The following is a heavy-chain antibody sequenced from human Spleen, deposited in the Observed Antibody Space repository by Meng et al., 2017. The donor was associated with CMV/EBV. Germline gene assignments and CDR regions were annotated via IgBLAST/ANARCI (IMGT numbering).Heavy chain of an antibody. J-gene: IGHJ5*02. V-gene: IGHV4-31*02. Sequence: AAISSSNYFWTWIRQHPGKGLEWIGYIYYTGATLYNLSLRSRVTISLDTSKNQFSLKLSSVTAADTAVYYCATSIPDSDFWSGYYGAWGQGNLVTVSS. CDR3: ATSIPDSDFWSGYYGA. D-gene: IGHD3-3*01. CDR2: IYYTGAT. CDR1: AAISSSNYF.